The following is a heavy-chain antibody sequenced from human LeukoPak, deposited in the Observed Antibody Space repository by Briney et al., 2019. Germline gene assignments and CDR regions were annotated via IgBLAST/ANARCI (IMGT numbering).Heavy chain of an antibody. CDR3: AVMTTVTKYDAFDI. Sequence: PGGSLRLSCAASGFTFSSYGMHWVRQAPGKGLEWVSAISGSGGSTYYADSVKGRFTISRDNSKNTLYLQMNSLRAEDTAVYYCAVMTTVTKYDAFDIWGQGTMVTVSS. CDR1: GFTFSSYG. V-gene: IGHV3-23*01. CDR2: ISGSGGST. J-gene: IGHJ3*02. D-gene: IGHD4-17*01.